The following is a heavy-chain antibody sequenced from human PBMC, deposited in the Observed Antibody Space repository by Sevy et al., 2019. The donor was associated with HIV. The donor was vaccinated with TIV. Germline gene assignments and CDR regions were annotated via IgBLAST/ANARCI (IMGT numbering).Heavy chain of an antibody. CDR1: GFTFSSYS. J-gene: IGHJ6*02. CDR2: ISSSSSTM. CDR3: ARDAPYYYYGMDV. Sequence: GGSLRLSCAASGFTFSSYSMNWVRQAPGKGLEWVSYISSSSSTMYYADSVKGRFTISRDNAKNSLYLQMNSLRAEDTAVYYCARDAPYYYYGMDVWGQGTTVTVSS. V-gene: IGHV3-48*01.